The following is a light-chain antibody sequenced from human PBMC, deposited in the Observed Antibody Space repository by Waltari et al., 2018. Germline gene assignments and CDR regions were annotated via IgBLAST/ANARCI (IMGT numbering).Light chain of an antibody. Sequence: DIQMTQSPSSLSASVGDTVTITCRASQGSSNYLNWFQQKPGKAPKLLIYAASSVESGVPSRFSGSGSGTEFTLTISRLQPEDFATYDCLQHNSYPLTFGGGTKVEIK. V-gene: IGKV1-17*01. CDR2: AAS. CDR3: LQHNSYPLT. CDR1: QGSSNY. J-gene: IGKJ4*01.